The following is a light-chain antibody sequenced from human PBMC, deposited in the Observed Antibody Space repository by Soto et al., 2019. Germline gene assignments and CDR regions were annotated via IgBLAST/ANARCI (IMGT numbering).Light chain of an antibody. CDR2: GAS. V-gene: IGKV3-20*01. J-gene: IGKJ2*01. Sequence: EIVLTQSPGTLSLSPGERATISCRASQSVSSSYLAWYQQKPGQAPRLLIYGASSRATGIPDRFSGSGSGTDFTLTISRLEPEDFAVYYCQQYGSSPPMYTLGQGTKLEIK. CDR1: QSVSSSY. CDR3: QQYGSSPPMYT.